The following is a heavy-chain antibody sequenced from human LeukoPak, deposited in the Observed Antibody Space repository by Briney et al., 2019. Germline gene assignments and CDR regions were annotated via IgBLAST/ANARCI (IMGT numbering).Heavy chain of an antibody. D-gene: IGHD2-15*01. CDR1: GFTFSSYA. V-gene: IGHV4-34*01. J-gene: IGHJ6*02. CDR3: ARHGVVVVAAYYYYGMDV. Sequence: GSLRLSCAASGFTFSSYAMSWVRQAPGKGLEWIGEINHSGSTNYNPSLKSRVTISVDTSKNQFSLKLSSVTAADTAVYYCARHGVVVVAAYYYYGMDVWGQGTTVTVSS. CDR2: INHSGST.